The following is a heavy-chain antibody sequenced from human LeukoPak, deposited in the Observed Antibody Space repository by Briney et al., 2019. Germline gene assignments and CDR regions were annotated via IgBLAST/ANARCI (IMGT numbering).Heavy chain of an antibody. CDR1: GGTFSSYA. V-gene: IGHV1-69*13. CDR3: ARCDGGDCYYDY. J-gene: IGHJ4*02. D-gene: IGHD2-21*02. Sequence: ASVKVSCKASGGTFSSYAISWVRQAPGQGLEWMGGIIPIFGTANYAQKFQGRVTITADEPTSTAYMELSSLRSEDTAVYYCARCDGGDCYYDYWGQGTLVTVSS. CDR2: IIPIFGTA.